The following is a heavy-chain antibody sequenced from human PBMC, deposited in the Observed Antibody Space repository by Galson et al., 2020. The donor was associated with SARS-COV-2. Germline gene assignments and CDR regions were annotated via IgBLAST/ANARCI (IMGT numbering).Heavy chain of an antibody. Sequence: GESLKISCKGSGDIFSDYWIAWVRQMPGKGLDLMGILYPRDSDTAYSPSFQGQVTISVDESITTAYLQWSSVKASDTAIYYCARRIYDTGGYEVGFDYWGQGTPVTVSS. V-gene: IGHV5-51*01. CDR1: GDIFSDYW. CDR2: LYPRDSDT. J-gene: IGHJ4*02. D-gene: IGHD3-22*01. CDR3: ARRIYDTGGYEVGFDY.